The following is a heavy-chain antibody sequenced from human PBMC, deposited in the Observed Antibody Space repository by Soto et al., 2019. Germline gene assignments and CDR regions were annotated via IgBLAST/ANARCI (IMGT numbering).Heavy chain of an antibody. D-gene: IGHD1-26*01. CDR1: GFTFTNAY. CDR3: ATEWGYPGSNFYGAY. J-gene: IGHJ4*02. Sequence: EVQLVESGGGLVEPGGSIRLSCVASGFTFTNAYMTWVRQAPGKGLEWVGRIKGSHAGGTTDYATSVKGRFTISTNDFKHTLYLPMNSLKTEDTSVYYCATEWGYPGSNFYGAYWGQGTLVTVSS. CDR2: IKGSHAGGTT. V-gene: IGHV3-15*01.